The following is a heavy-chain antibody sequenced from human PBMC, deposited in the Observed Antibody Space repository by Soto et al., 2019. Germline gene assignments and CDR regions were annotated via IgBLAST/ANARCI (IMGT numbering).Heavy chain of an antibody. Sequence: EVRLLESGAGLVKPGGSLRLSGATSGLTFSNYAMSWVREAPGGGLEWVSSMSGSSSTTYYADSVKGRFTISRDRSKNTLYLQMSSLRAEDTALYYCAKNQERELPRVIDFWGQGTLVTVSS. CDR1: GLTFSNYA. J-gene: IGHJ4*02. CDR2: MSGSSSTT. D-gene: IGHD1-7*01. V-gene: IGHV3-23*01. CDR3: AKNQERELPRVIDF.